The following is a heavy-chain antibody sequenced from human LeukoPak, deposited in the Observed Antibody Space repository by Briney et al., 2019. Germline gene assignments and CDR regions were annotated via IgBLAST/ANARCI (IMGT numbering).Heavy chain of an antibody. Sequence: ASVRVSSKASGYTFTIYGISWVRQAPGQGLEWMGWISAYNGNTNYAQKLQGRVTMTTDTSTSTAYMELRSLRSDDTAVYYCARTPSGWFEDYFDYWGQGTLVTVSS. CDR3: ARTPSGWFEDYFDY. CDR1: GYTFTIYG. J-gene: IGHJ4*02. V-gene: IGHV1-18*01. CDR2: ISAYNGNT. D-gene: IGHD6-19*01.